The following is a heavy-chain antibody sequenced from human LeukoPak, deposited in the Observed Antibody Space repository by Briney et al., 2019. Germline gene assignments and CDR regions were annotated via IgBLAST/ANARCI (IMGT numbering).Heavy chain of an antibody. Sequence: ASVKVFCKASGYTFTGYYMHWVRQAPGQGLEWMGWINPNSGGANYAQKFQGRVTMTRDASISTAYMEVSGLRYDDTAMYYCASFGTQWELLSWGQGTLVIVSS. D-gene: IGHD1-26*01. J-gene: IGHJ5*02. V-gene: IGHV1-2*02. CDR1: GYTFTGYY. CDR3: ASFGTQWELLS. CDR2: INPNSGGA.